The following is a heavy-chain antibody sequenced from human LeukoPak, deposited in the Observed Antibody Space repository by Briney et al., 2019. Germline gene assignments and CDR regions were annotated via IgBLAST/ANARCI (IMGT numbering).Heavy chain of an antibody. J-gene: IGHJ4*02. CDR1: GGSISSSSYY. CDR3: ARGASDIPFDY. V-gene: IGHV4-39*01. D-gene: IGHD2-15*01. CDR2: IYYSGST. Sequence: PSETLSLTCTVSGGSISSSSYYWGWIRQPPGKGLEWIGSIYYSGSTYYNPSLKSRVTISVDTSKNQFSLKLSSVTAADTAVYYCARGASDIPFDYWGQGTLVTVSS.